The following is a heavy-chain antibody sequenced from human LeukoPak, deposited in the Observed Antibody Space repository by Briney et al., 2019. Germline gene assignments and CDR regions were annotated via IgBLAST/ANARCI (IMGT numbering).Heavy chain of an antibody. D-gene: IGHD3-22*01. Sequence: ASVKVSCKASGGTFSSYAISWVRQAPGQGLEWMGGIIPIFGTANYAQKFQGRVTITADESTSTAYMELSSLRSEDTAVYYCAREEKYYYDSSGYYSDWGQGTLVTVSS. J-gene: IGHJ4*02. V-gene: IGHV1-69*13. CDR2: IIPIFGTA. CDR1: GGTFSSYA. CDR3: AREEKYYYDSSGYYSD.